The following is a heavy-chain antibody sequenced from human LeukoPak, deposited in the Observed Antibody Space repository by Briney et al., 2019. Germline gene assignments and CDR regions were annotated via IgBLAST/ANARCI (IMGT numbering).Heavy chain of an antibody. CDR1: GGSISSGDYY. V-gene: IGHV4-30-4*01. CDR2: IYYSGST. Sequence: SQTLSLTCTVSGGSISSGDYYWSWIRQPPGKGLEWIGYIYYSGSTYYNPSLQSRVIISVDTSKNQFSLKLISVTAADTAVYYCARALYSMTTVTTEYWFDYWDQGTLVTVSS. D-gene: IGHD4-17*01. CDR3: ARALYSMTTVTTEYWFDY. J-gene: IGHJ4*02.